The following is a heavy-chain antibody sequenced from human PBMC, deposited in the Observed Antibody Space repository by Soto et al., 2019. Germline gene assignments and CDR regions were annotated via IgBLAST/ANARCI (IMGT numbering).Heavy chain of an antibody. CDR2: ISAYNGNT. CDR1: GYTFTSYG. CDR3: ARVSAEIIAAAGYFDY. V-gene: IGHV1-18*01. Sequence: ASVKVSCKASGYTFTSYGLSWVRQATGQGLEWMGWISAYNGNTNYAQKLQGRVTMTTDTSTSTAYMELRSLRSDDTAVYYCARVSAEIIAAAGYFDYWGQGTLVTVSS. J-gene: IGHJ4*02. D-gene: IGHD6-13*01.